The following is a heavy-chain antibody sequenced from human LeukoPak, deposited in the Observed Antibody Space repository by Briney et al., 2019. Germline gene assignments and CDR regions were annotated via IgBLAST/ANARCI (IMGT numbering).Heavy chain of an antibody. V-gene: IGHV4-34*01. D-gene: IGHD3-3*01. CDR1: GGSFSGYY. Sequence: SETLSLTCAVYGGSFSGYYCTWIRQPPGKGLEWIGEINHSGSTNYNPSLKSRVSISVDTSKSQFSLRLSSVTAADTATYFCARGSYIISSGYYRPFDNWGQGIRVIVSS. CDR2: INHSGST. CDR3: ARGSYIISSGYYRPFDN. J-gene: IGHJ4*02.